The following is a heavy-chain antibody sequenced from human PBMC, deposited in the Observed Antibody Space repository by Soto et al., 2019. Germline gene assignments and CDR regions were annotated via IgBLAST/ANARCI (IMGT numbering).Heavy chain of an antibody. CDR2: ISGSGGST. CDR1: GFTFSSYA. Sequence: GGSLRLSCAASGFTFSSYAMSWVRQAPGKGLEWVSAISGSGGSTYYADSVKGRFTISRDNSKNTLYLQMNSLRAEDTAVYYCAKVGGWGNMRYSYGLGGYFDYWGQGTLVTVSS. J-gene: IGHJ4*02. V-gene: IGHV3-23*01. D-gene: IGHD5-18*01. CDR3: AKVGGWGNMRYSYGLGGYFDY.